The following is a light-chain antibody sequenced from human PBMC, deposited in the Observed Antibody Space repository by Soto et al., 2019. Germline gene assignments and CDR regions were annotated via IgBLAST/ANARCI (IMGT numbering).Light chain of an antibody. CDR3: QQSYSTPR. Sequence: DIQMTRSPSPLSASVGDRVTITCRASQTIRNYLNWYQQKPGEAPKLLIYAASRLQSGVPSRFSGSGSGTDFTLTINTLQPEDIATYYCQQSYSTPRFGGGTKVDIK. V-gene: IGKV1-39*01. J-gene: IGKJ4*01. CDR2: AAS. CDR1: QTIRNY.